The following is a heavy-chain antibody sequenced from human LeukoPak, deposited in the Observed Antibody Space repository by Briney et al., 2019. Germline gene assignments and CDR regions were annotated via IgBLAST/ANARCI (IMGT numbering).Heavy chain of an antibody. Sequence: SETLSLTCTVSGGSISSYYWSWIRQPPGKGLERIGYIYYSGSTNYNPSLKSRVTISVDTSKNQFSLKLSSVTAADTAVYYCARVRWDGYYYYYGMDVWGQGTTVTVSS. V-gene: IGHV4-59*01. CDR3: ARVRWDGYYYYYGMDV. CDR2: IYYSGST. CDR1: GGSISSYY. J-gene: IGHJ6*02. D-gene: IGHD1-26*01.